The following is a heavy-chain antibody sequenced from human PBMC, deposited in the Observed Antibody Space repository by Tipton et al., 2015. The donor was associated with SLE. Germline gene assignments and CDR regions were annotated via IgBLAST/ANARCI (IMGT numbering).Heavy chain of an antibody. CDR1: GGSISSHY. J-gene: IGHJ3*02. D-gene: IGHD3-22*01. Sequence: TLSLTCTVSGGSISSHYWSWLRQPPGKGLEWLGYIYYSGSTNYNPPLQSRVTISVDKSKNQFSLKLSAVTAADTAVYYCARAQGDSRCYYGRDAFVIWGQGTMVTVSS. CDR3: ARAQGDSRCYYGRDAFVI. V-gene: IGHV4-59*11. CDR2: IYYSGST.